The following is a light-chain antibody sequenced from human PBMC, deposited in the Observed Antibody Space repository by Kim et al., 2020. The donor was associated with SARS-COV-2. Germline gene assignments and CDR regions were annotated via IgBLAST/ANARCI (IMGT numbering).Light chain of an antibody. CDR3: QAWDSSTVV. V-gene: IGLV3-1*01. CDR1: KLGDKY. J-gene: IGLJ2*01. CDR2: QDT. Sequence: SYELTQPPSVSVSPGQTASITCSGNKLGDKYVCWYQQKPGQSPVLVIYQDTKRPSGIPERFSGSNSGNTATLTISGTQALDEADYYCQAWDSSTVVFGGGTQLIVL.